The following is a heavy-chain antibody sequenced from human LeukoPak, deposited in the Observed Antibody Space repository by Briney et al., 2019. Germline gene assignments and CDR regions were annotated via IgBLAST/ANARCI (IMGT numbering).Heavy chain of an antibody. Sequence: GGSLRLSCAASGFTFSNYAMNWVRQAPGKGLEWVSTVSGGGGGTYYADSVKGRFTISRDNSKNTLYLQMNSLRAEDTAVYYCARASSGYLDYWGQGTLVTVSS. CDR3: ARASSGYLDY. D-gene: IGHD3-22*01. CDR2: VSGGGGGT. J-gene: IGHJ4*02. V-gene: IGHV3-23*01. CDR1: GFTFSNYA.